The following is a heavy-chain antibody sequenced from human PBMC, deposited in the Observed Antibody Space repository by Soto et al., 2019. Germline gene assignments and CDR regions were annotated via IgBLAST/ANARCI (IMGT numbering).Heavy chain of an antibody. D-gene: IGHD2-21*01. CDR1: GFSVSSGAYY. J-gene: IGHJ4*02. Sequence: QVQLQESGPGLVKPSETLSLTCSVSGFSVSSGAYYWNWVRQPPGKGLEWIGYIHHSGSIYSSPSLTCRLVISLDTSKNQFSLTLSSVTAADTAVYYCATLYATGDSGSGDFWGQGTLVTVSS. V-gene: IGHV4-30-4*01. CDR2: IHHSGSI. CDR3: ATLYATGDSGSGDF.